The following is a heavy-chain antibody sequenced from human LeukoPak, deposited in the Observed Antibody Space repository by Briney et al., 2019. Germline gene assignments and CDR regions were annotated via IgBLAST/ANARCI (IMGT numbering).Heavy chain of an antibody. CDR1: GGSISGYY. CDR3: ARVYSSGWSFFDY. Sequence: SETLSLTCTVSGGSISGYYWSWIRQPARKGLEWIGRIYSSGSTSYNPSLNSRVTISIDRSKNQFSLKLSSVTAADTAVYFCARVYSSGWSFFDYWGQGTLVTVSS. J-gene: IGHJ4*02. D-gene: IGHD6-19*01. CDR2: IYSSGST. V-gene: IGHV4-4*07.